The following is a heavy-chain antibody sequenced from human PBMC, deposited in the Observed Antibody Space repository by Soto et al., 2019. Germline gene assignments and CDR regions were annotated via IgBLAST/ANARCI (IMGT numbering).Heavy chain of an antibody. V-gene: IGHV4-4*02. J-gene: IGHJ6*02. CDR2: IYHSGST. D-gene: IGHD4-17*01. Sequence: QVQLQESGPGLVKPSGTLSLTCAVSGGSISSSNWWSWVRQPPGKGLEGIGEIYHSGSTNYNPSLTSRVTISVDKSKNQFSLKLSSVTAADTAVYYCARKGAVTTFYYYGMDVWGQGTTVTVSS. CDR1: GGSISSSNW. CDR3: ARKGAVTTFYYYGMDV.